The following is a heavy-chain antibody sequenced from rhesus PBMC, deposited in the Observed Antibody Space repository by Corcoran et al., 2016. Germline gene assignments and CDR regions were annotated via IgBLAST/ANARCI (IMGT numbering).Heavy chain of an antibody. J-gene: IGHJ2*01. Sequence: QVQLQESGPGLVKPSETLSLTCAVSGGSISDDYYWSWIRQPPGKGLEWIGYITDNGRTTYYPSLKSLVTSSRDTSKNQFSLKRSSVTAADTAVYYCARMNTVYWYFDLWGPGTPITISS. CDR3: ARMNTVYWYFDL. CDR1: GGSISDDYY. V-gene: IGHV4-122*02. CDR2: ITDNGRT. D-gene: IGHD4-23*01.